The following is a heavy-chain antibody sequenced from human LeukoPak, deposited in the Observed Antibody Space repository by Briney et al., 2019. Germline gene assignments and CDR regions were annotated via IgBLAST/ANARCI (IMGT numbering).Heavy chain of an antibody. CDR3: ARVYGIGYSSSWHYFDY. V-gene: IGHV1-2*02. D-gene: IGHD6-13*01. J-gene: IGHJ4*02. CDR2: INPNSGGT. CDR1: GYTFTGYY. Sequence: ASVKVSCKASGYTFTGYYMHWVRQAPGQGLEWMGWINPNSGGTNYAQKFQGRVTMTRDTSISTAYMELSRLRSDDTAVYYCARVYGIGYSSSWHYFDYWGQGTLVTVSS.